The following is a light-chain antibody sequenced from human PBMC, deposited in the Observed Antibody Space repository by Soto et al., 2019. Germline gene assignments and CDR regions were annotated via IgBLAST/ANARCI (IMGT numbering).Light chain of an antibody. Sequence: QSVLTQPPSASGSPGQSVTIPCTGTSSDVGGYNFVSWYQHFPGKAPKLIIYEVTKRPSGVPDRFSGSKSGNTASLTVSGLQTDDEADYYCSSYGGSNNFVFGTGTKVTVL. CDR3: SSYGGSNNFV. V-gene: IGLV2-8*01. CDR2: EVT. J-gene: IGLJ1*01. CDR1: SSDVGGYNF.